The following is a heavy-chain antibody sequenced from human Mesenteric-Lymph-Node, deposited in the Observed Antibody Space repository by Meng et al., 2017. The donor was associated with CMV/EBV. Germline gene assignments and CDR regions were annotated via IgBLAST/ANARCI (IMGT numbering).Heavy chain of an antibody. J-gene: IGHJ4*02. V-gene: IGHV3-21*01. CDR3: AFGEGYFDF. Sequence: GESLKISCATSGFTFSFYTMNWVRQAPGKGLEWVSSITHSGTYILYADSVKGRFTISRDNAKNSLYLQMHSLRVEDTAVYYCAFGEGYFDFWGQGTLVTVSS. D-gene: IGHD3-10*01. CDR1: GFTFSFYT. CDR2: ITHSGTYI.